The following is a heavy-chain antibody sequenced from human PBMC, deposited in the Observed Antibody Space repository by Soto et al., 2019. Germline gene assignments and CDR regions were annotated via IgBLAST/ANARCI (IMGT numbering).Heavy chain of an antibody. CDR1: GDSITTSKW. D-gene: IGHD3-10*01. V-gene: IGHV4-4*02. Sequence: SETLSLTCVVSGDSITTSKWWSWVRQPPGKGLEWIGEIYHSGSTTYSPSLKSRVTLSVDKARNEFSLRLNDVTAADTAIYFCARGPRSGSYSVDGFDVWGQGTVVTVSS. CDR3: ARGPRSGSYSVDGFDV. J-gene: IGHJ3*01. CDR2: IYHSGST.